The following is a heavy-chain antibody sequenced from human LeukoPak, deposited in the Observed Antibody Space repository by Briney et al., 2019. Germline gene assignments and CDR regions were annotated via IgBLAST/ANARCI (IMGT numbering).Heavy chain of an antibody. V-gene: IGHV3-72*01. CDR2: SRNKANRYST. CDR1: GFSLIDYY. D-gene: IGHD4-17*01. J-gene: IGHJ4*02. Sequence: GSLRLSCAASGFSLIDYYMDWVRRAPGKGLEWVARSRNKANRYSTEYAASGKGRFIISRDDSQISLYLQMNSLKSEDTAMYYCVRNLDGEPWWGQRTLVTVSS. CDR3: VRNLDGEPW.